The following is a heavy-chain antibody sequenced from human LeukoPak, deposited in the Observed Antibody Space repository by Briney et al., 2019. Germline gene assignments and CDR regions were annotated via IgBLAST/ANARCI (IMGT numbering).Heavy chain of an antibody. CDR2: FSRSGPDT. V-gene: IGHV3-23*01. Sequence: GGSLRLSCAASGFTFGSSAMSWVRQAPGKGPEWVSTFSRSGPDTYYADSVKGRFTIFRDNSKNTLYLQMNSLRAEDTAVYYCAKGSLGSWYYFDYWGQGTLVAVSS. D-gene: IGHD6-13*01. CDR3: AKGSLGSWYYFDY. J-gene: IGHJ4*02. CDR1: GFTFGSSA.